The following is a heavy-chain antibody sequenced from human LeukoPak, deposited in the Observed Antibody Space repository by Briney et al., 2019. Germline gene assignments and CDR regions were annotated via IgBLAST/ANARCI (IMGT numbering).Heavy chain of an antibody. CDR2: ISSHGGST. J-gene: IGHJ3*02. CDR1: GFTFRNYD. CDR3: VKEDGCCTNTSCYHSFDI. V-gene: IGHV3-64D*06. Sequence: PGGSLRLSCSASGFTFRNYDSHWVRQAPGRGLEHVSVISSHGGSTYYADSVKGRFTMSRDNSKNTLFLQMSSLRAEDTAVYYCVKEDGCCTNTSCYHSFDIWAPGTMVTVSP. D-gene: IGHD2-2*03.